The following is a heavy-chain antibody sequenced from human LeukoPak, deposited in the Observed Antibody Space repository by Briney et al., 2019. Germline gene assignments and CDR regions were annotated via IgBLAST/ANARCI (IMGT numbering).Heavy chain of an antibody. CDR1: GGSISGYY. Sequence: PSETLSLTXTVSGGSISGYYWSWIGQPPGKGLEWIGEINHSGSTNYNPSLKSRVTISVDTSKNQFTLKLSSVTAADTAVYYCARGSAAGRGNDFDYWGQGTLVTVSS. V-gene: IGHV4-34*01. J-gene: IGHJ4*02. D-gene: IGHD6-13*01. CDR2: INHSGST. CDR3: ARGSAAGRGNDFDY.